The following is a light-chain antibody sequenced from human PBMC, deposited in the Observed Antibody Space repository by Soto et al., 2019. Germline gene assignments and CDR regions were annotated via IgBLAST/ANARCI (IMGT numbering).Light chain of an antibody. CDR1: SSDVGGYNY. V-gene: IGLV2-8*01. CDR3: SSYAGSNNPL. J-gene: IGLJ2*01. Sequence: QSALTQPPSASGSPGQSVTTSCTGTSSDVGGYNYVSWYQQHPGKAPKLMIYEVSKRPSGVPDRFSGSKSGNTASLTVSGLQAEDEADYYCSSYAGSNNPLFGGGTKLTVL. CDR2: EVS.